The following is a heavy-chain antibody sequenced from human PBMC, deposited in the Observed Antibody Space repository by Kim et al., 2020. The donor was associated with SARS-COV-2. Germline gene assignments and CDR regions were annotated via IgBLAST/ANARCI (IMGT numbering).Heavy chain of an antibody. J-gene: IGHJ4*02. CDR2: ISYDGSNK. D-gene: IGHD3-9*01. CDR3: AKDLDYDIVTGFRPSAFDY. Sequence: GGSLRLSCAASGFTFSSYGMHWVRQAPGKGLEWVAVISYDGSNKYYADSAKRRFTISRDNSKNTLYLQMNSLTAEDTAVYYCAKDLDYDIVTGFRPSAFDYWGQGSRVTVSS. V-gene: IGHV3-30*18. CDR1: GFTFSSYG.